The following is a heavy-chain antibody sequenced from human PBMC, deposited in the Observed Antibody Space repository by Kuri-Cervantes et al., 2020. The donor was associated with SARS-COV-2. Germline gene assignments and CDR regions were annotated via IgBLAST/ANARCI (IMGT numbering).Heavy chain of an antibody. D-gene: IGHD6-6*01. CDR1: GGSISSSNW. V-gene: IGHV4-4*02. Sequence: TLSLTCAVSGGSISSSNWWSWVRQPPGKGLEWIGEINHSGSTNYNPSLKSQVTISVDTSKNQFSLKLSPVTAADTAVYYCARGLVSYFDYWGQGTQVTVSS. J-gene: IGHJ4*02. CDR2: INHSGST. CDR3: ARGLVSYFDY.